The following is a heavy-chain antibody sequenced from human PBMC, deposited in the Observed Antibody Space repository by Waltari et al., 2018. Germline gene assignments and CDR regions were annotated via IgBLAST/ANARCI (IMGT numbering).Heavy chain of an antibody. CDR1: GFTLSSYE. D-gene: IGHD3-3*01. V-gene: IGHV3-48*03. J-gene: IGHJ6*02. CDR2: ISSSGSSI. Sequence: EVQLVESGGGLVQPGGSLRLSCAASGFTLSSYEMIWVRQAPGKGLEWVSYISSSGSSIDYAESVKGRFTISRDNAKNSLNLQMKSLRAEDTAVYYCAAFGVETYYYGMDVWGQGTTVTVSS. CDR3: AAFGVETYYYGMDV.